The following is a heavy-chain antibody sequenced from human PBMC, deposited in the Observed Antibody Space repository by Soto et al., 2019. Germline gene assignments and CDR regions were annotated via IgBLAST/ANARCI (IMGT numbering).Heavy chain of an antibody. Sequence: PSETLSLTCTVSGGSISSGDYYWSWIRQPPGKSLEWIGYIYYSGSTYYNPSLKSRVTISVDTSKNQFSLKLSSVTAADTAVYYCARAPMFFTAMVTSFDYWGQGTLVTVSS. CDR2: IYYSGST. CDR1: GGSISSGDYY. J-gene: IGHJ4*02. V-gene: IGHV4-30-4*01. CDR3: ARAPMFFTAMVTSFDY. D-gene: IGHD5-18*01.